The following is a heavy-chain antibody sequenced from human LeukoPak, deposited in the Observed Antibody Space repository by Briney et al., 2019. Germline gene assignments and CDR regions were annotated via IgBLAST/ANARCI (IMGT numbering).Heavy chain of an antibody. CDR3: ARSVRLEKYYFDY. Sequence: GGSLRLPCAASGFTFSSYAMHWVRQAPGKGLEWVAVISYDGSNKYYADSVKGRFTISRDNSKNTLYLQMNSLRAEDTAVYYCARSVRLEKYYFDYWGQGTLVTVSS. CDR1: GFTFSSYA. CDR2: ISYDGSNK. D-gene: IGHD1-1*01. J-gene: IGHJ4*02. V-gene: IGHV3-30-3*01.